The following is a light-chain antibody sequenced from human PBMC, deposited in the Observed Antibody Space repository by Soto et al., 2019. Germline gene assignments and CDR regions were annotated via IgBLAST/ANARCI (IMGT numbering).Light chain of an antibody. CDR1: QSISAW. CDR3: QQANSFPRT. V-gene: IGKV1-5*03. CDR2: KAS. J-gene: IGKJ1*01. Sequence: DIQMTQSPSTLSSSVRERVSINCGASQSISAWLAWYQQKPGKAPRLLIYKASTLEIGVPSRFSGSGSGTEFTLTISSLQPDDVATYYCQQANSFPRTFGQGTKVDIK.